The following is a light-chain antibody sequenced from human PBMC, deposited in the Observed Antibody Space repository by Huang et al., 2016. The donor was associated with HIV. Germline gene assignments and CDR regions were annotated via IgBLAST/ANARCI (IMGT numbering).Light chain of an antibody. CDR1: QSVSDNY. CDR2: HSS. V-gene: IGKV3-20*01. CDR3: QQYGNSPFT. J-gene: IGKJ3*01. Sequence: EIVLTQSPGTRSLSPGERATLSCRASQSVSDNYLAWYQQRPGQSPRLLIYHSSTRAPGIPGRFSGSGSGTDFTLTISRLEPEDFAVFYCQQYGNSPFTFGPGTKVDI.